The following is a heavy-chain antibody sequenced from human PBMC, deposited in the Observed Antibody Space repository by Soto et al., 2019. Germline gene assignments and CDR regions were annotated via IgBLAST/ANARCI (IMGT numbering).Heavy chain of an antibody. V-gene: IGHV3-66*01. Sequence: GGSLRLSCAASGFTVSSNYMSWVRQAPGKGLEWISVIYSGGSTYYADSVKGRFTISRDNSKNTLYLQMNSLRAEDTAVYYCARGGEYCSGGSCYHPYYYYGMDVWGQGTTVTVSS. CDR3: ARGGEYCSGGSCYHPYYYYGMDV. J-gene: IGHJ6*02. CDR1: GFTVSSNY. CDR2: IYSGGST. D-gene: IGHD2-15*01.